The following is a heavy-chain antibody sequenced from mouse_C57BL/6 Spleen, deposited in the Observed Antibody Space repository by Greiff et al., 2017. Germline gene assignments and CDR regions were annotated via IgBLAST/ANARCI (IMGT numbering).Heavy chain of an antibody. CDR1: GYTFTDYE. V-gene: IGHV1-15*01. Sequence: QVHVKQSGAELVRPGASVTLSCKASGYTFTDYEMHWVKQTPVHGLEWIGAIDPETGGTAYNQKFKGKAILTADKSSSTAYMELRSLTSEDSAVYYCTRGDYGGYFDVWGTGTTVTVSS. CDR2: IDPETGGT. J-gene: IGHJ1*03. CDR3: TRGDYGGYFDV. D-gene: IGHD1-2*01.